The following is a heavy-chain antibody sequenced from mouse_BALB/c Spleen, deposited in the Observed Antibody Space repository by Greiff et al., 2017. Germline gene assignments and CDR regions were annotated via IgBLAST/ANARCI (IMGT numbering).Heavy chain of an antibody. V-gene: IGHV1-54*01. CDR1: GYAFTNYL. J-gene: IGHJ3*01. D-gene: IGHD2-3*01. Sequence: QVQLQQSGAELVRPGTSVKVSCKASGYAFTNYLIEWIKQRPGQGLEWIGVIDPGSGGTNYNEKFKGKETLTADKSSSTAYMQLSSLTSDDSAVYFCARSYDGYLLAYWGQGTLVTVSA. CDR3: ARSYDGYLLAY. CDR2: IDPGSGGT.